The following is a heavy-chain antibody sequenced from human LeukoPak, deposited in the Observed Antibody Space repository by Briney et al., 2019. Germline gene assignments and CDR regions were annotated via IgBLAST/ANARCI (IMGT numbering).Heavy chain of an antibody. D-gene: IGHD3-10*01. V-gene: IGHV3-23*01. Sequence: GGSLRLSCAASGFTFSSYAMSWVRQAPGKGLEWVSGVSGSATSTHYADSVKGRFTISRDNSKNTLYLQMNSLRAEDTAVYYCARDGAGFGELIGYFDYWGQGTLVTVSS. CDR1: GFTFSSYA. CDR2: VSGSATST. J-gene: IGHJ4*02. CDR3: ARDGAGFGELIGYFDY.